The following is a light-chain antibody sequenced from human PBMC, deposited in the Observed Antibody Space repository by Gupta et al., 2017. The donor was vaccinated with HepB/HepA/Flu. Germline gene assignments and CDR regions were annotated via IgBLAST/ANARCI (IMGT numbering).Light chain of an antibody. CDR1: QSVSSN. CDR3: QQYNDWPPLT. CDR2: GAS. Sequence: ETVMTQSPATLSVSPGERVTLSCRASQSVSSNLAWYQQKPGQAPRLLIYGASTRATGNPARFSGSGSGTDFTLTINSLQSEDFAVYYCQQYNDWPPLTFGGGTKVEI. J-gene: IGKJ4*01. V-gene: IGKV3-15*01.